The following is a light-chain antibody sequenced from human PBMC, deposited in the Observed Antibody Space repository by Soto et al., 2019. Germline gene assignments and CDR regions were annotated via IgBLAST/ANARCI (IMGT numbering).Light chain of an antibody. J-gene: IGKJ1*01. V-gene: IGKV1-5*01. CDR2: GAS. Sequence: DIQMTQSPSTLSAFAGDRFTITCLASQSIRSYLAWYQHKPGKATNLLIYGASSLERGVTSRFTGSGSGTEFTLTISSLQPDEFATYYCQQYNTYPRTFGQGTKVDIK. CDR1: QSIRSY. CDR3: QQYNTYPRT.